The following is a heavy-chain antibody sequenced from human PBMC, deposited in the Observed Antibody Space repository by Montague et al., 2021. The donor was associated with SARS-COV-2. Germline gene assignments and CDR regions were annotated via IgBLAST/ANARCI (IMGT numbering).Heavy chain of an antibody. Sequence: SETLSLTCTVSGGSISSYYWSWIRQPAGKGLEWIGRIYTSGSTNYNPSLKSRVTMSVDTSKNQFSLKLRSVTAADTAVYFCARDGLERQWWMLGWFDPWSQGTLVTVSS. CDR2: IYTSGST. CDR3: ARDGLERQWWMLGWFDP. V-gene: IGHV4-4*07. J-gene: IGHJ5*02. CDR1: GGSISSYY. D-gene: IGHD1-1*01.